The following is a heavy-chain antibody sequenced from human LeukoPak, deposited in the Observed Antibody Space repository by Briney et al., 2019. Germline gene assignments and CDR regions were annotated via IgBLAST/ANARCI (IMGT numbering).Heavy chain of an antibody. CDR3: ARGQRDTRVMLTFGGVPPCYFDY. Sequence: SGGSLRLSCTASGFTISNNHMSWVRQAPGKGLEWVSTIYSGGTTYYADSVKGRFTISRDNSRNTLHLHVNSLRAEDTAVYYCARGQRDTRVMLTFGGVPPCYFDYWGQGTLVTVSS. J-gene: IGHJ4*02. CDR1: GFTISNNH. CDR2: IYSGGTT. D-gene: IGHD3-16*01. V-gene: IGHV3-53*01.